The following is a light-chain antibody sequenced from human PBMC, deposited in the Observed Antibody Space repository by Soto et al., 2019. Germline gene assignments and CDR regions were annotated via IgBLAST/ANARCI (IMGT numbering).Light chain of an antibody. Sequence: QAVLTQPPSVSVAPGQKVTISCSGSSSNIGNNYVSWYQQLPGTAPKLLIYDNDKRPSGIPDRFSGSKSGTSATLGITGLQTGDEADYYCGTWDTSLSGGVFGGGTKLTVL. V-gene: IGLV1-51*01. CDR1: SSNIGNNY. CDR2: DND. CDR3: GTWDTSLSGGV. J-gene: IGLJ3*02.